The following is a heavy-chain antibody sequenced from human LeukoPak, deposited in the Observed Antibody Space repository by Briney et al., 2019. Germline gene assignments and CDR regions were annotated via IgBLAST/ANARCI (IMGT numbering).Heavy chain of an antibody. CDR1: RFTFSNYA. Sequence: HSGGSLRLSCAASRFTFSNYAMSWVRQAPGKGLEWVSAISGSGDSTYYADSVKGRFTISRDNSKNTLYLQMNSLRAEDTAVYYCAKVVTGAVMAFSYWGQGTLVTVSS. V-gene: IGHV3-23*01. D-gene: IGHD2/OR15-2a*01. CDR2: ISGSGDST. J-gene: IGHJ4*02. CDR3: AKVVTGAVMAFSY.